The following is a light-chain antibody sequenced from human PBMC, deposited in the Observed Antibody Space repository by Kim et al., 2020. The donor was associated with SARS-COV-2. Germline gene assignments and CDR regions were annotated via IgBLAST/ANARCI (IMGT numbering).Light chain of an antibody. V-gene: IGLV2-8*01. J-gene: IGLJ2*01. Sequence: GQSVTISCTGTSSDVVGYNSVSWYQQYPGKAPKLLISDVSKRPSGVPDRFSGSKSGNTASLTVSGLQADDEADYYCSSYAGSNSVVFGGGTQLTVL. CDR1: SSDVVGYNS. CDR3: SSYAGSNSVV. CDR2: DVS.